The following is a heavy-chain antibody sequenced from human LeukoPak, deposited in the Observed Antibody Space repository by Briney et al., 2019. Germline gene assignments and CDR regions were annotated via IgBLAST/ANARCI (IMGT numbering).Heavy chain of an antibody. J-gene: IGHJ4*02. CDR1: GFTFSSYG. CDR2: IWYDGSNK. D-gene: IGHD2/OR15-2a*01. V-gene: IGHV3-33*06. Sequence: GGSLRLSCAASGFTFSSYGMHWVRQAPGKGLEWVAVIWYDGSNKYYADSVKGRFTISRDNSKNTLYLQMNSLRAEDTAMYYCAKGNQIIGRPAFDYWGQGTLVTVSS. CDR3: AKGNQIIGRPAFDY.